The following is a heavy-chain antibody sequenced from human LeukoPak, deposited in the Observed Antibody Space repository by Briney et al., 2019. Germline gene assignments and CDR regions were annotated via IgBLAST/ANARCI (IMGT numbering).Heavy chain of an antibody. J-gene: IGHJ1*01. V-gene: IGHV4-61*02. CDR2: LYTSGST. D-gene: IGHD3-22*01. Sequence: SETLSLTCTVSGGSISSGSYYWSWIRQPAGRGLEWIGRLYTSGSTNYNPSLKSRVTISVDTSKNQFSLKLSSVTAADTAVYYCARGKYDSSPFLQHWGQGTLVTVSS. CDR1: GGSISSGSYY. CDR3: ARGKYDSSPFLQH.